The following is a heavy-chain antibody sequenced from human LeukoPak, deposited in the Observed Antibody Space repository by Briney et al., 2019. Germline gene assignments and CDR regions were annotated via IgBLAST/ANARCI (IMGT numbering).Heavy chain of an antibody. CDR1: GFTFSDYY. CDR2: ISSGDTTI. CDR3: ARAGPPSYYMDV. Sequence: GGSLRLSCAASGFTFSDYYMSWIRQAPGKGLEWVSYISSGDTTIYYADSVKGRFTISRDNAKNSLYLQMNSLRAEDTAVYYRARAGPPSYYMDVWGRGTTVTVSS. J-gene: IGHJ6*03. D-gene: IGHD2-8*02. V-gene: IGHV3-11*04.